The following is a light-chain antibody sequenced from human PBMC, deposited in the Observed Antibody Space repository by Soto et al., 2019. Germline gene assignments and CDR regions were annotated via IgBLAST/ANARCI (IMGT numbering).Light chain of an antibody. V-gene: IGLV2-14*01. J-gene: IGLJ1*01. CDR2: EVS. Sequence: QSALTQPASVSGSPGQSITISCTGTSSDVGGYNYVSWYQQHPGKAPKLMIYEVSNRPSGVSNRFSGSKSGNTASLTISGLQAEDEADYCCNSYTSSRTYVFGAGTKVTVL. CDR3: NSYTSSRTYV. CDR1: SSDVGGYNY.